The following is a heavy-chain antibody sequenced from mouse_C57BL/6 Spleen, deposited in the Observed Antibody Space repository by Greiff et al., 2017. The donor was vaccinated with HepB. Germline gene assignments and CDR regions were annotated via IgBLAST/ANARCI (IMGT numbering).Heavy chain of an antibody. Sequence: VQLVESGAELVRPGASVTLSCKASGYTFTDYEMHWVKQTPVHGLEWIGAIDPETGGTAYNQKFKGKAILTADKSSSTAYMELRSLTSEDSAVYYCTRGGYYGSSYEAMDYWGQGTSVTVSS. CDR2: IDPETGGT. J-gene: IGHJ4*01. D-gene: IGHD1-1*01. V-gene: IGHV1-15*01. CDR1: GYTFTDYE. CDR3: TRGGYYGSSYEAMDY.